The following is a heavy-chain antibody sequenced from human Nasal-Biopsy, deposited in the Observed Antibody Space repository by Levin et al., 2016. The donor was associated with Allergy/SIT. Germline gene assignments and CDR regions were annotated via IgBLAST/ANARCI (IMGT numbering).Heavy chain of an antibody. CDR3: ARSGTRYSSNPNLQFDY. J-gene: IGHJ4*02. CDR2: INTNSGGT. Sequence: ASVKVSCKASEYTFTGYYIHWVRQAPGQGLEWMGWINTNSGGTSYVQKFQGRVTMTRDTSISTAYMELNRLTSDDTAIYYCARSGTRYSSNPNLQFDYWGQGTLVTVSS. D-gene: IGHD6-13*01. CDR1: EYTFTGYY. V-gene: IGHV1-2*02.